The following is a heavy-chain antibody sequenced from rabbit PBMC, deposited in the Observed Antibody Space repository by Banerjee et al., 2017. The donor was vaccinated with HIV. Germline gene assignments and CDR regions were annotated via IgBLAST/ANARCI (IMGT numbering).Heavy chain of an antibody. V-gene: IGHV1S45*01. CDR3: ARDGNL. D-gene: IGHD4-2*01. J-gene: IGHJ4*01. Sequence: EESGGDLVKPEGSLTLTCTASGFSFSSSYWICWVRQAPGKGLEWIACIFAGSSDSTYYAGWAKGPFPISKPSSTTVTLQMPSLTAADTATYFCARDGNLWGPGTLVTVS. CDR2: IFAGSSDST. CDR1: GFSFSSSYW.